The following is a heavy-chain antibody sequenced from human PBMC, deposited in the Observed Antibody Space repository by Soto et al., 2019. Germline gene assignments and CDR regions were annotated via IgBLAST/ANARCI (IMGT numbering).Heavy chain of an antibody. CDR2: IYWDDDK. V-gene: IGHV2-5*02. D-gene: IGHD5-18*01. CDR3: AHRGDINGNWDQGYLDH. Sequence: QITLRESGPPRVKPTQTLMLTCTFSGFSLTTRPVGVAWIRQPPGKALEWLAVIYWDDDKRYNPSLKSTLTIANDTSKNQVVLTMAYMDPVDTATYFCAHRGDINGNWDQGYLDHWGHGTLVTVSS. CDR1: GFSLTTRPVG. J-gene: IGHJ4*01.